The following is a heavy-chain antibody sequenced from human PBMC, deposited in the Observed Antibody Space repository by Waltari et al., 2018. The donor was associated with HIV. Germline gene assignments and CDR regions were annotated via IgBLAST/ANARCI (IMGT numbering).Heavy chain of an antibody. D-gene: IGHD3-3*01. J-gene: IGHJ4*01. V-gene: IGHV3-21*01. CDR3: ARGLTIFGDVIPYYFDH. Sequence: VQLVESGGGLVKPGESLRLSCAGSGFAFGKSTLSWVRQAPGKGLEGISTISSTSGYIEYADSVKGRFTVSRDNAKKSLSLQMNSLRAEDAAVYYCARGLTIFGDVIPYYFDHWGQGSLVTVSS. CDR2: ISSTSGYI. CDR1: GFAFGKST.